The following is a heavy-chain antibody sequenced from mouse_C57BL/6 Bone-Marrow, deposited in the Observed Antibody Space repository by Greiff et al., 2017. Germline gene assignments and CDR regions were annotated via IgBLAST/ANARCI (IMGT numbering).Heavy chain of an antibody. V-gene: IGHV1-74*01. CDR2: IHPYDSDT. J-gene: IGHJ4*01. CDR3: ATYYSNFLYAMDY. CDR1: GYPFTSYW. Sequence: QVQLQQPGAELVKPGASVKVSCKASGYPFTSYWMHWVKQRTGQGLAWIGRIHPYDSDTNYNQKFKGQATWTVDKSSSTAYMQLSILTSADAAVYYCATYYSNFLYAMDYWGQGTSVTVSS. D-gene: IGHD2-5*01.